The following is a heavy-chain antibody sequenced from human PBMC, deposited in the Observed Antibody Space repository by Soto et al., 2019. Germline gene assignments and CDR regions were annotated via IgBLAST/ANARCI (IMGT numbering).Heavy chain of an antibody. CDR3: AIGSGYCISTSCYYFDY. V-gene: IGHV1-69*13. Sequence: GASVKVSCKASGGTFNNLAICWVRQAPGQGLEWMGGIIPLFGTGNYAQKFQGRVTITADESISTAYMELSSLRSEDTAVYYCAIGSGYCISTSCYYFDYWGQGTLVTVSS. D-gene: IGHD2-2*01. CDR1: GGTFNNLA. J-gene: IGHJ4*02. CDR2: IIPLFGTG.